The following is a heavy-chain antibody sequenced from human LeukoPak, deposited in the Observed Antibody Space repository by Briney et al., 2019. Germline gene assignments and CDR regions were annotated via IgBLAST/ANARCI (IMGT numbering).Heavy chain of an antibody. V-gene: IGHV4-34*01. CDR1: GGSFSGYY. J-gene: IGHJ4*02. D-gene: IGHD6-19*01. CDR3: ARIAVAGFDY. Sequence: SETLSLTCAVYGGSFSGYYWSWIRQPPGKGLEWIGEINHSGSTNYNPSLKSRVTISVDTSKNQFSLKLSSVTAADAAVYYCARIAVAGFDYWGQGTLVTVSS. CDR2: INHSGST.